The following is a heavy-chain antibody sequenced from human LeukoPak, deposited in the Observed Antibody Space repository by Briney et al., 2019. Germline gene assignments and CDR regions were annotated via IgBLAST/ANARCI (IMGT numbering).Heavy chain of an antibody. CDR1: GGSISSYY. J-gene: IGHJ3*02. V-gene: IGHV4-59*01. CDR2: IYYSGST. CDR3: ARVTSRFWTGYYDPFDI. Sequence: PSETLSLTCTVSGGSISSYYWSWIRQPPGKGLEWIGYIYYSGSTNYNPSLKSRVTISVDTSKNQFSLKLSSVTAADTAVYYCARVTSRFWTGYYDPFDIWGQGTMVTVSS. D-gene: IGHD3/OR15-3a*01.